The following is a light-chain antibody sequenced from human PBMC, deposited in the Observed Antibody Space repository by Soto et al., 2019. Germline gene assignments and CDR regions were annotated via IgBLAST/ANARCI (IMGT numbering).Light chain of an antibody. CDR2: AAS. V-gene: IGKV1-39*01. J-gene: IGKJ1*01. CDR3: QQSYITPPGT. CDR1: QAIRTD. Sequence: IQMTQSPSSLSASVGDRVTITCRASQAIRTDLGWYQQKPGKAPKRLIYAASSLQSGVPSRFSGSGSGTDFTLSISSLQREDFATYYCQQSYITPPGTFGQGTKVDIK.